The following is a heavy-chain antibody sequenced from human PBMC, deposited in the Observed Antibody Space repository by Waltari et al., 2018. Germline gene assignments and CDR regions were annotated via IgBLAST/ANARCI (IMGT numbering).Heavy chain of an antibody. J-gene: IGHJ5*02. CDR1: GYSISSGYY. CDR2: ISHIGTT. Sequence: QVQLQESGPGLVKPSETLSLTCAVSGYSISSGYYWGWIRQPPGKGLEWIGSISHIGTTSSNPSLKVRVTISVDTSKNQFSLKLSSVTAADTAVYYCARVGVRYFDWLPEYNWFDPWGQGTLVTVSS. V-gene: IGHV4-38-2*01. CDR3: ARVGVRYFDWLPEYNWFDP. D-gene: IGHD3-9*01.